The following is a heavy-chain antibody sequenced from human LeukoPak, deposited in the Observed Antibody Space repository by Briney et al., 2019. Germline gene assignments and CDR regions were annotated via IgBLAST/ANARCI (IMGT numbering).Heavy chain of an antibody. J-gene: IGHJ5*02. Sequence: PGGSLRLSFAASGFTFSTYAMSWVRQAPGKGLEWVSAISSSGGSTYYAHPVKVRFTISRDNSKNTMYLQMNSLRAEDTAVYYCAKDRVTMIVVVITSTGFDPWAREPWSPSPQ. CDR2: ISSSGGST. V-gene: IGHV3-23*01. D-gene: IGHD3-22*01. CDR3: AKDRVTMIVVVITSTGFDP. CDR1: GFTFSTYA.